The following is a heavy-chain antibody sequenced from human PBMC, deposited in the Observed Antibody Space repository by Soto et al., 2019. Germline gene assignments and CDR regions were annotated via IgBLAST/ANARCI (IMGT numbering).Heavy chain of an antibody. J-gene: IGHJ6*02. V-gene: IGHV4-39*01. CDR3: ARSSGWSDGYGMDV. Sequence: SETLSLTCTVSGGSISSSSYYWGWIRQPPGKGLEWIGSIYYSGSTYYNPSLKSRVTISVDTSKNQFSLKLSSVTAADTAVYYCARSSGWSDGYGMDVWGQGTTVTVSS. CDR2: IYYSGST. D-gene: IGHD6-19*01. CDR1: GGSISSSSYY.